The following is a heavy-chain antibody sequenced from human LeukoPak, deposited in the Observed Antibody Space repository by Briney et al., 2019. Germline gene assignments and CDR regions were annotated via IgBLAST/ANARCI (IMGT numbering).Heavy chain of an antibody. J-gene: IGHJ5*02. D-gene: IGHD6-13*01. CDR1: GGSISSYY. V-gene: IGHV4-4*07. Sequence: SETLSLTCTVSGGSISSYYWSWIRQPAGKGLEWIGRIYTSGSTNYNPSLKSRVTTSVDTSKNQFSLKLSSVTAADTAVYYCARDGEQQLAKNWFDPWGQGTLVTVSS. CDR2: IYTSGST. CDR3: ARDGEQQLAKNWFDP.